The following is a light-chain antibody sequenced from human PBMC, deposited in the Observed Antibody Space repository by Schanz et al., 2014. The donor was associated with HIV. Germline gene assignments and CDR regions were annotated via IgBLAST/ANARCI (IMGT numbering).Light chain of an antibody. CDR1: SSDVGGYNY. CDR2: DVS. Sequence: QSALTQPASVSGSPGQSITISCTGTSSDVGGYNYVSWYQQHPGKAPKLMIYDVSNRPSGVSNRFSGSKSGNTASLTISGLQAEDEADYYCCSYAGISTSVVFGGGTKLTVL. J-gene: IGLJ2*01. V-gene: IGLV2-14*03. CDR3: CSYAGISTSVV.